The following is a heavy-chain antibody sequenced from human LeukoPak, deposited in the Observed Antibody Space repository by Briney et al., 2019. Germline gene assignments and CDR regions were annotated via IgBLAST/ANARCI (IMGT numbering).Heavy chain of an antibody. Sequence: PGGSLRLSCAASGFTFSSYEMNWVRQAPGKGLEWVSYISSSGSGSTIYYADSVKGRSTISRDNAKNSLYLQMNSLRAEDTAVYYCARGTGYCLDPWGQGTLVTVSS. CDR3: ARGTGYCLDP. D-gene: IGHD2-2*03. CDR2: ISSSGSGSTI. J-gene: IGHJ5*02. V-gene: IGHV3-48*03. CDR1: GFTFSSYE.